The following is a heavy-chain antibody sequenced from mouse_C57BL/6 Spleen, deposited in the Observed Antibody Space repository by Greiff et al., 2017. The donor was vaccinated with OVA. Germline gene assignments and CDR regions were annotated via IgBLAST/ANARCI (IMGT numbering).Heavy chain of an antibody. Sequence: QVQLKESGPELVKPGASVKISCKASGYAFSSSWMNWVKQRPGKGLEWIGRIYPGDGDTNYNGKFKGKATLTADKSSSTAYMQLSRLTSEASAVYFCARSEWLVSFAYWGQGALVTGSA. V-gene: IGHV1-82*01. J-gene: IGHJ3*01. CDR2: IYPGDGDT. CDR3: ARSEWLVSFAY. D-gene: IGHD2-2*01. CDR1: GYAFSSSW.